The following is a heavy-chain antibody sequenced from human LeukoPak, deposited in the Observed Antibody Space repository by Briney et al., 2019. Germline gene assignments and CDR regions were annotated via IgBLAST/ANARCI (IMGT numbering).Heavy chain of an antibody. V-gene: IGHV5-51*01. D-gene: IGHD2-2*01. CDR3: AGGYQLLLFDY. CDR2: IYPGDSDT. Sequence: GASLQISCKGSGYSFTSYWIGWVRQLPGKGLEWMGIIYPGDSDTRYSPSFQGQVTISADKSISTAYLQWSSLKASDTAMYYCAGGYQLLLFDYWGQGTLVTVSS. J-gene: IGHJ4*02. CDR1: GYSFTSYW.